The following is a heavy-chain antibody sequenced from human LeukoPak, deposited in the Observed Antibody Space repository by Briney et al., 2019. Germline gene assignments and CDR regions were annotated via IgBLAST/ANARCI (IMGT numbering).Heavy chain of an antibody. Sequence: PGGSLRLSCAASGFTFSDYYMSWIRQAPGKGLGWVSYISSSGSTIYYADSVKGRFTISRDNAKNSLYLQMNSLRAEDTAVYYCARLGYCSSTSCYPSYYYYGMDVWGQGTTVTVSS. CDR1: GFTFSDYY. D-gene: IGHD2-2*01. V-gene: IGHV3-11*01. CDR2: ISSSGSTI. CDR3: ARLGYCSSTSCYPSYYYYGMDV. J-gene: IGHJ6*02.